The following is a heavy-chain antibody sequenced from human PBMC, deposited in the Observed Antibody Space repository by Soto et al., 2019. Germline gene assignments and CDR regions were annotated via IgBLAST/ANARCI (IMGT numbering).Heavy chain of an antibody. Sequence: GGSLRLSCVGSGFTFSSYGMHWVRQAPGKGLECVAVISDAGSSHYYAASVEGRFTISRENSKNTLSLHMDRLRVEDTAVYYCAKDRGGDCPDNSCYFGADYWGQGTPVTVSS. D-gene: IGHD2-2*01. V-gene: IGHV3-30*18. CDR1: GFTFSSYG. CDR3: AKDRGGDCPDNSCYFGADY. CDR2: ISDAGSSH. J-gene: IGHJ4*02.